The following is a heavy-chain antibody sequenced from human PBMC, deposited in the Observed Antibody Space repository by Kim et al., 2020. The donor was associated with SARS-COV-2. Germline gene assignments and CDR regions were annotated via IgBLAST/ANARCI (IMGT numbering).Heavy chain of an antibody. CDR2: IKQDGSEK. D-gene: IGHD5-12*01. J-gene: IGHJ4*02. CDR1: GFTFSSYW. Sequence: WRSLRLSCAASGFTFSSYWMSWVRQAPGKGLEWVANIKQDGSEKYYVASVKGRFPLSRDNAKNSLYLKMNSLRAEDTAVYYCARGGYSGYEYYFDYWCQG. CDR3: ARGGYSGYEYYFDY. V-gene: IGHV3-7*03.